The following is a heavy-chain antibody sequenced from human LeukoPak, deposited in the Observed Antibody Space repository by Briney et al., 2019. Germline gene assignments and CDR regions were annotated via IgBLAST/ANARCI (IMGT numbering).Heavy chain of an antibody. D-gene: IGHD3-22*01. Sequence: SETLSLNCTVSGGSISSYYWSWIRQPPGKGLEWIGYIYYSGSTNYNPSLKSRVTISVDTSKNQFSLKLRSVTAADTAVYYCARVTGYVIEDYFDYWGQGTLVTVSS. CDR1: GGSISSYY. CDR2: IYYSGST. CDR3: ARVTGYVIEDYFDY. J-gene: IGHJ4*02. V-gene: IGHV4-59*01.